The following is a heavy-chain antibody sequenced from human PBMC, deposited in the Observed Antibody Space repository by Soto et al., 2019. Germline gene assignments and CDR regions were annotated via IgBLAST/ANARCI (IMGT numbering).Heavy chain of an antibody. CDR3: ARDYGTFDY. CDR1: GGSISSGGYY. V-gene: IGHV4-31*03. D-gene: IGHD4-17*01. CDR2: IYYSGGT. Sequence: SETLSLTCTVSGGSISSGGYYWSWIRQHPGEGLEWIGYIYYSGGTYYNPSLRSRITISLDTSKNQFSLGLSSVTAADTAVYYCARDYGTFDYWGQGTLVTVSS. J-gene: IGHJ4*02.